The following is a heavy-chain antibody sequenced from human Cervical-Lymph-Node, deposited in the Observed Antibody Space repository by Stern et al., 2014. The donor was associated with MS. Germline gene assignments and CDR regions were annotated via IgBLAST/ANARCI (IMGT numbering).Heavy chain of an antibody. CDR1: GGSISSSNW. CDR3: AREGYSSSYDAFDI. V-gene: IGHV4-4*02. CDR2: IYHSGST. J-gene: IGHJ3*02. Sequence: QVQLQESGPGLVKPSGTLSLTCAVSGGSISSSNWWSWVRQPPGKGLEGIGEIYHSGSTNYNPSLKSRVTISVDKPKNQFSLKLSSVTAADTAVYYCAREGYSSSYDAFDIWGQGTMVTVSS. D-gene: IGHD6-6*01.